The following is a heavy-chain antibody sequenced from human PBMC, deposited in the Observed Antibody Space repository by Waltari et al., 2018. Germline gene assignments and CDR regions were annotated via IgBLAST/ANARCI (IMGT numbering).Heavy chain of an antibody. CDR1: GFTFRSYW. CDR3: PTILSGDTPWFDH. J-gene: IGHJ5*02. V-gene: IGHV3-7*01. D-gene: IGHD2-21*02. CDR2: IKGDGSDK. Sequence: EVRVVESGGGLVQPGGSLRLSRDSSGFTFRSYWMNRVRQAPGKGLEWVANIKGDGSDKFYADSVNGRFTISRDNAKNSLYLQMDSLRSEDTAVYYCPTILSGDTPWFDHWGQGIMVTVSS.